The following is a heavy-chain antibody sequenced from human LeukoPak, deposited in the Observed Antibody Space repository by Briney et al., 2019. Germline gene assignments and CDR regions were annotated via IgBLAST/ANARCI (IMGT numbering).Heavy chain of an antibody. CDR3: ARLNCSSTSCPQ. J-gene: IGHJ4*02. D-gene: IGHD2-2*01. V-gene: IGHV4-34*01. CDR1: GGSFSGYY. Sequence: PSETLSLTCAVYGGSFSGYYWSWIRQPPGKGLEWVGEINHSGSTNYNPSLKSRVTISVDTSKNQFSLKLSSVTAADTAVYYCARLNCSSTSCPQWGQGTLVTVYS. CDR2: INHSGST.